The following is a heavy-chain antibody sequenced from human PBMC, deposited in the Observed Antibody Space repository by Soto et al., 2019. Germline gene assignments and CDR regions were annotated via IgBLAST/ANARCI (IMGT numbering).Heavy chain of an antibody. CDR1: GFTFSDYA. CDR3: AKFEGHPLEYWYLDF. Sequence: EVQLLESGGGLVQPGGSLRLSCAASGFTFSDYAMGWVRQAPGKGLEWVSTIHGGGGATHYADSVKGRFPISRDDTKNTLYAQMNSLRAEDTAVYYCAKFEGHPLEYWYLDFWGRGTLVTVSS. V-gene: IGHV3-23*01. CDR2: IHGGGGAT. D-gene: IGHD1-1*01. J-gene: IGHJ2*01.